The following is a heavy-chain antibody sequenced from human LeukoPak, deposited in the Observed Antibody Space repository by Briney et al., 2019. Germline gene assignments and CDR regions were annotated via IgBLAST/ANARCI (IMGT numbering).Heavy chain of an antibody. Sequence: GGSLRLSCAAAGFMFSSNWMSWVRLAPGKGLEWVANIKENGTETYYVDSVKGRFTISRDNAKNSLYLQMNSLRVEDTAVYYCAKEGRSLQTYWGQGTLVTVSA. V-gene: IGHV3-7*03. J-gene: IGHJ4*02. D-gene: IGHD5-24*01. CDR3: AKEGRSLQTY. CDR1: GFMFSSNW. CDR2: IKENGTET.